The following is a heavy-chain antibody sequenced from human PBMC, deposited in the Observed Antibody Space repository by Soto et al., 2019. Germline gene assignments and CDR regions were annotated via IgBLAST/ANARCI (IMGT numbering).Heavy chain of an antibody. J-gene: IGHJ6*02. D-gene: IGHD3-3*01. V-gene: IGHV5-51*01. CDR2: IYPGDSDT. CDR3: ARHVLVRFLEWYNNRGHYYYGMDV. CDR1: GYSFTSYW. Sequence: GESLKISGKGSGYSFTSYWIGWVRQMPGKGLEWMGIIYPGDSDTRYSPSFQGQVTISADKSISTAHLQWSSLKASDTAMYDCARHVLVRFLEWYNNRGHYYYGMDVWVEGTTLTVYS.